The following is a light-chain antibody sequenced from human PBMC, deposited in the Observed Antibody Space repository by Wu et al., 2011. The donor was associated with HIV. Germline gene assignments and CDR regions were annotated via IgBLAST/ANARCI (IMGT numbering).Light chain of an antibody. CDR2: KAS. CDR3: QQYNSYSWT. Sequence: DIQMTQSPSILSASVGDRVTITCRASQSINNWLAWYQQKPGRAPNLLIYKASTLKSGVPSRFSGSGSGTEFTLTISSLQPDDFATYYCQQYNSYSWTFGQGTQGGNQT. J-gene: IGKJ1*01. V-gene: IGKV1-5*03. CDR1: QSINNW.